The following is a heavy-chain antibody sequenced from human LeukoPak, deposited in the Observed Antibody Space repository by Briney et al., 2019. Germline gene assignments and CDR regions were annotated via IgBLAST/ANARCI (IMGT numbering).Heavy chain of an antibody. J-gene: IGHJ4*02. CDR3: ARDGGSYWRGIDY. CDR2: IYYSGST. Sequence: PSETLSLTCTVSGGSISSYYWSWIRQPPGKGLEWIGYIYYSGSTNYNPSLKSRVTISVDTPKNQFSLKLSSVTAADTAVYYCARDGGSYWRGIDYWGQGTLVTVSS. V-gene: IGHV4-59*01. D-gene: IGHD1-26*01. CDR1: GGSISSYY.